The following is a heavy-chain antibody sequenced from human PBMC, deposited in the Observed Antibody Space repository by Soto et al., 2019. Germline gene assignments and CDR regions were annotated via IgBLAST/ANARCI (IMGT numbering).Heavy chain of an antibody. CDR2: ISGSAGTT. CDR1: GFTFTNYD. J-gene: IGHJ6*02. V-gene: IGHV3-23*01. D-gene: IGHD1-26*01. Sequence: GWSLRVSCEPSGFTFTNYDMSCVRHAPGKVLECVSSISGSAGTTYYTDSVQGRFTISADNSKNTLFLHMNSLRAEDTAVYYCEVGTYYYFGMDVWGQGTTVT. CDR3: EVGTYYYFGMDV.